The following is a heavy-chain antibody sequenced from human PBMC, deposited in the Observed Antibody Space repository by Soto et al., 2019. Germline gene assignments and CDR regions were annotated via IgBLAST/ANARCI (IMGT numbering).Heavy chain of an antibody. D-gene: IGHD3-22*01. CDR3: AKDRAGDSSGYYYYYYYYGMDV. Sequence: GGSLRLSCAASGFTFSSYGMHWVRQAPGKGLEWVAVISYDGSNKYYADSVKGRFTISRDNSKNTLYLQMNSLRAEDTAVYYCAKDRAGDSSGYYYYYYYYGMDVWGQGTTVTVSS. V-gene: IGHV3-30*18. J-gene: IGHJ6*02. CDR2: ISYDGSNK. CDR1: GFTFSSYG.